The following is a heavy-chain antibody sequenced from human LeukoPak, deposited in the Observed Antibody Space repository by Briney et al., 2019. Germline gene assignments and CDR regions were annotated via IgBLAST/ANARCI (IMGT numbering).Heavy chain of an antibody. CDR3: ATIETDNSGYHWFDP. CDR2: VYYTWST. V-gene: IGHV4-39*01. J-gene: IGHJ5*02. D-gene: IGHD3-22*01. CDR1: VGSISSDAYY. Sequence: PSETLSLTCTVSVGSISSDAYYWAWVRQPPGKGLEWIVIVYYTWSTYYNPSLKSRLIMFVDTSKNQFSLKLSSVTAADTAVYYCATIETDNSGYHWFDPWGQGTLVTVSS.